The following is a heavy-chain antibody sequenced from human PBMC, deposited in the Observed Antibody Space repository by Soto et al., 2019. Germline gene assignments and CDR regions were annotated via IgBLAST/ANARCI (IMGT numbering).Heavy chain of an antibody. D-gene: IGHD1-26*01. Sequence: SATLSLTCTVSGGSLSSYYWSWIRQHPGKGLAWIGYIYCGGSTNYNPSLKSRVTISVDTSKNQFSLRLSSVTAADTAVYYCASGGGIGGGEFTEASDIWGKGKRVTVS. CDR3: ASGGGIGGGEFTEASDI. CDR2: IYCGGST. J-gene: IGHJ3*02. CDR1: GGSLSSYY. V-gene: IGHV4-59*01.